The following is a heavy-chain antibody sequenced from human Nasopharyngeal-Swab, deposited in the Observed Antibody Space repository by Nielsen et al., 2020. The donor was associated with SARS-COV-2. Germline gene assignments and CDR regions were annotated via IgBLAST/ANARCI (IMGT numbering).Heavy chain of an antibody. J-gene: IGHJ4*02. V-gene: IGHV4-31*02. Sequence: RQAPGKGLEWIGYIYYSGSTYYNPSLKSRVTISVDMSKNQFSLKLSSVTAADTAVYYCARARRNFVVVSAFDYWGQGTLVTVSS. CDR2: IYYSGST. CDR3: ARARRNFVVVSAFDY. D-gene: IGHD2-21*02.